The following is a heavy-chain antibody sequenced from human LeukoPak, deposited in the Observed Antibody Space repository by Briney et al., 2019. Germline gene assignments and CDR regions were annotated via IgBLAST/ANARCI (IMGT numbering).Heavy chain of an antibody. Sequence: SQTLSLTCAISGDSVSSNSAAWHWIRQSPSRGLEWLGRTYLRSRWYTDYAVSVKSRITINADTSKNQFSLHVDSVTPEDTAVYYCVRDTSYSSGCFDYWGQGSLVTVSS. CDR3: VRDTSYSSGCFDY. CDR1: GDSVSSNSAA. D-gene: IGHD6-19*01. V-gene: IGHV6-1*01. J-gene: IGHJ4*02. CDR2: TYLRSRWYT.